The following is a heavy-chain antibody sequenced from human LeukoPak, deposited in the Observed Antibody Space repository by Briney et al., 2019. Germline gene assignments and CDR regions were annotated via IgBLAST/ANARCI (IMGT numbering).Heavy chain of an antibody. Sequence: GGSLRLSCAASGFTVSSNYMSWVRQAPGKGLEWVSVIYGGGSTYYADSVKGRFTISRDNSKNTLYLQMNSLGTEDTAVYYCARPTSGWSALDYWGQGTLVTVSS. CDR2: IYGGGST. V-gene: IGHV3-66*02. CDR1: GFTVSSNY. D-gene: IGHD6-19*01. CDR3: ARPTSGWSALDY. J-gene: IGHJ4*02.